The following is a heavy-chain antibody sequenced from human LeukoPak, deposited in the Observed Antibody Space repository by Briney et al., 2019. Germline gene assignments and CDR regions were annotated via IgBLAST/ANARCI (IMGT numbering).Heavy chain of an antibody. D-gene: IGHD3-10*01. V-gene: IGHV1-18*01. CDR1: GYTFITYG. CDR2: ISAYNGNK. J-gene: IGHJ6*02. Sequence: ASVKVSCKASGYTFITYGISWVRQAPGQGLEWMGWISAYNGNKTYAQKLQGRFTMTTDTSTSKAYMELRSLGSEDTAVYYCARDGPSMVRGVISSYGMDVWGQGTTVTVSS. CDR3: ARDGPSMVRGVISSYGMDV.